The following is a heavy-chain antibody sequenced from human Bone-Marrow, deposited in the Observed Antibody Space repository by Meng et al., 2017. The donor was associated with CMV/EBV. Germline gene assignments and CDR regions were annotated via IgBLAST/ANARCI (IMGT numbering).Heavy chain of an antibody. V-gene: IGHV4-61*01. CDR2: IYYSGST. J-gene: IGHJ6*02. Sequence: SETLSLTCTVSGGSVSSGSYYWSWIRQPPGKGLEWIGYIYYSGSTNYNPSLKSRVTISVDTSKNQFSLKLNSVTAADSAGYYCARDPDDFWSGWGQEGMDVWGQGTTVTVSS. CDR3: ARDPDDFWSGWGQEGMDV. CDR1: GGSVSSGSYY. D-gene: IGHD3-3*01.